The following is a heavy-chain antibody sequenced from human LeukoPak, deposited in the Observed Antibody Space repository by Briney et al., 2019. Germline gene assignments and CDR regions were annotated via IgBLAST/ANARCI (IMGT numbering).Heavy chain of an antibody. CDR3: ARAIGPYSIVGATGPFDY. Sequence: GGSLRLSCAASGFTFSSYGMHWVRQAPGKGLEWVAFIRYDGSNKYYADSVKGRFTISRDNSKNTLYLQMNSLRAEDTAVYYCARAIGPYSIVGATGPFDYWGQGTLVTVSS. CDR1: GFTFSSYG. J-gene: IGHJ4*02. D-gene: IGHD1-26*01. CDR2: IRYDGSNK. V-gene: IGHV3-30*02.